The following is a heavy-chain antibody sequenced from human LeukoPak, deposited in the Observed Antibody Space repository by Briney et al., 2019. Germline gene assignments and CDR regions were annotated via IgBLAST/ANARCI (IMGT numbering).Heavy chain of an antibody. D-gene: IGHD4-17*01. Sequence: PGGSLRLSCAASGFSLSDYYMTWIRQAAGKGLVWVSYISSSSTYTNYADSVKGRFTISRDNAKNSLYLQMDSLRAEDTAVYFCAREFSFRGDSTLTTLRYFDYWGQGTLVTVSS. CDR3: AREFSFRGDSTLTTLRYFDY. CDR2: ISSSSTYT. V-gene: IGHV3-11*05. CDR1: GFSLSDYY. J-gene: IGHJ4*02.